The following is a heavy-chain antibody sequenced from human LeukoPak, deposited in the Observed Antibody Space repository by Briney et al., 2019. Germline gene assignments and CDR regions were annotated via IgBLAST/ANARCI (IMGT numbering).Heavy chain of an antibody. J-gene: IGHJ4*02. Sequence: SETLSLTCAVYGGSFSGYYWSWIRQPPGKGLEWIGEINHSGSTNYNPSLKSRVTISVDTSKNQFSLKLSSVTAADTALYYCARGDLPPPGSADFDYWGQGTLVTVSS. CDR1: GGSFSGYY. CDR2: INHSGST. V-gene: IGHV4-34*01. D-gene: IGHD5-12*01. CDR3: ARGDLPPPGSADFDY.